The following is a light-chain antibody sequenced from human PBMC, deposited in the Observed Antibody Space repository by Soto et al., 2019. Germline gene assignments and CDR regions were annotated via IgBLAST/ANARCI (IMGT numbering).Light chain of an antibody. CDR2: KAS. J-gene: IGKJ1*01. V-gene: IGKV1-5*03. CDR1: QSISSW. CDR3: QQYNSYWT. Sequence: DIQMTQSPSTLSASVGDRVTITCRASQSISSWLAWYQQKPGKAPKLLIYKASSLESGVPSSLSGSGSGTEFTLTISSMQPDDFATYYCQQYNSYWTFGQGTKVDIK.